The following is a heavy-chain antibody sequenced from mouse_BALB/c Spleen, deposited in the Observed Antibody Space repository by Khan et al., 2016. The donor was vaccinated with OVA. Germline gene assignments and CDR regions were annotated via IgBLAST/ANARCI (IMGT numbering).Heavy chain of an antibody. V-gene: IGHV5-17*02. CDR2: ISGDSYTI. J-gene: IGHJ2*01. CDR1: GFTFSSFG. Sequence: EVQGVESGGGLVQPGGSRKLSCVASGFTFSSFGMHWVRQAPEKGLEWVAYISGDSYTIYYTDTVKGRFTISRDNPKNPLFLQMNSLRSEDMAMYYCARSYFYGYYFDQWGQGTTLTVSS. D-gene: IGHD1-1*01. CDR3: ARSYFYGYYFDQ.